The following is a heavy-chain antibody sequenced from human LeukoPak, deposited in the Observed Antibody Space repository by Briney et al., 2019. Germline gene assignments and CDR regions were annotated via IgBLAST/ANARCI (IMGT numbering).Heavy chain of an antibody. V-gene: IGHV3-30-3*01. D-gene: IGHD5-24*01. CDR1: GFTFSSYA. Sequence: GGSLRLPCAASGFTFSSYAMHWVRQAPGKGLEWVAVISYDGSNKYYADSVKGRFTISRDNSKNTLYLQMNSLRAEDTAVYYCARDISGDGYNFFDYWGQGTLVTVSS. CDR2: ISYDGSNK. CDR3: ARDISGDGYNFFDY. J-gene: IGHJ4*02.